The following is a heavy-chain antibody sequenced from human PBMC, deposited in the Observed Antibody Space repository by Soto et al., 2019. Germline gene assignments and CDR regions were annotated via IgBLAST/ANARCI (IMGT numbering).Heavy chain of an antibody. CDR3: ARDPCSTGCYEGSGAFDI. J-gene: IGHJ3*02. Sequence: QVQLQESGPGLVKPSQTLSLTCTVSGGSISSGGYYWSWIRQHQGKGLEWIGYIYYSGSTYYNPSLKSRVTISVDKSKNQFSLKLSSVTAADTAVYYFARDPCSTGCYEGSGAFDIWGQGTMVTVSS. V-gene: IGHV4-31*03. CDR2: IYYSGST. D-gene: IGHD2-2*01. CDR1: GGSISSGGYY.